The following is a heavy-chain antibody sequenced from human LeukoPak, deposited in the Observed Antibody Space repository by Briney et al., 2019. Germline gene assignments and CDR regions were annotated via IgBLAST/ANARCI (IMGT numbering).Heavy chain of an antibody. V-gene: IGHV4-59*08. CDR2: IYYSGGT. CDR1: GGSISSYY. D-gene: IGHD6-6*01. J-gene: IGHJ4*02. Sequence: SETLSLTCTVSGGSISSYYWTWIRQPPGKGLGLEWIGYIYYSGGTNYNPSLKSRVTISIDTSKNQVSLKLSSVTAANTAVYYCARLWDSSSSLDYWGQGTLVTVSS. CDR3: ARLWDSSSSLDY.